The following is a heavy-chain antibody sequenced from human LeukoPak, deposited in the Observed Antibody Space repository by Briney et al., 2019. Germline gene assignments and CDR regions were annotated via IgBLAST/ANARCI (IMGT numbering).Heavy chain of an antibody. V-gene: IGHV3-66*01. Sequence: GGSLRLSCAASGFTVSTNYMTWVRQAPGKGLEWVSTLSSGGATYYVDSVEGRFTVSRDNSKNTWYIQMNSLRAEDTAVYYCARDIPSNWGLGYWGQGTLVTVSS. J-gene: IGHJ4*02. D-gene: IGHD7-27*01. CDR3: ARDIPSNWGLGY. CDR1: GFTVSTNY. CDR2: LSSGGAT.